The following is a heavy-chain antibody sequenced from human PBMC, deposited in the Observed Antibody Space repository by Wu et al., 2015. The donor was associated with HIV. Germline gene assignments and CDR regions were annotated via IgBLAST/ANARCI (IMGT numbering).Heavy chain of an antibody. CDR1: GYNFSGYY. V-gene: IGHV1-2*02. J-gene: IGHJ4*02. CDR2: INPNSGGT. Sequence: QVQLVQSGAEVKKPGASVKVSCKASGYNFSGYYMHWLRQAPGQGLEWMGWINPNSGGTNYAQTFQGRVTLTRDTSISTAYMELSSLRSDDTAVYYCARAHLDTVVVRVAPEETGYLDHWGQGTLVSVSS. CDR3: ARAHLDTVVVRVAPEETGYLDH. D-gene: IGHD2-15*01.